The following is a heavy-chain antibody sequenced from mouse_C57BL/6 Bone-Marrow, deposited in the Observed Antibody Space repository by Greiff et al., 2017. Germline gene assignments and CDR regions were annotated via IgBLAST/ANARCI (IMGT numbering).Heavy chain of an antibody. CDR3: ARDSSGYLYAMDY. J-gene: IGHJ4*01. CDR1: GYTFTSYG. CDR2: IYPRSGNT. Sequence: QVQLQQSGAELARPGASVKLSCKASGYTFTSYGISWVKQRTGQGLEWIGEIYPRSGNTYYNEKFKGKATLTADKSSSTAYMERRSLTSEDSAVYFCARDSSGYLYAMDYWGQGTSVTVSS. V-gene: IGHV1-81*01. D-gene: IGHD3-2*02.